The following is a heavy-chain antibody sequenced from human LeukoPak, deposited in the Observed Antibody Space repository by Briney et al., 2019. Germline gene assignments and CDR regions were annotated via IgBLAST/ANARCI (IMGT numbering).Heavy chain of an antibody. D-gene: IGHD2-21*02. CDR1: GDSISSYY. CDR3: VRDDLRYCGGDCYLTLDH. V-gene: IGHV4-4*07. Sequence: SETLSLTCTVSGDSISSYYWSWIRQPAGKGLEWIGRICPGASTHYNPSLKSRLTMSVDTSKNQFSLNLSSVTAADTAVYFCVRDDLRYCGGDCYLTLDHWSPGALVTVSS. J-gene: IGHJ4*02. CDR2: ICPGAST.